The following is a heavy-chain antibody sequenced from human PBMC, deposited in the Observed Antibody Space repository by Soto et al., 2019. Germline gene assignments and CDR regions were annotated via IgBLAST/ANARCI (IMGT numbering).Heavy chain of an antibody. Sequence: QVQMVQSGAEVKKTGASVKVSWKASGYTFTSYYMHWVRQTPGQGLEWMGIINPSGGSTSYAQKFQGRVTMTRDTSTSTVHMELSSLRSEDTAVYYCARAGYCSGGSCYPFDAFDIWGQGTMVTVSS. V-gene: IGHV1-46*03. CDR2: INPSGGST. CDR3: ARAGYCSGGSCYPFDAFDI. D-gene: IGHD2-15*01. CDR1: GYTFTSYY. J-gene: IGHJ3*02.